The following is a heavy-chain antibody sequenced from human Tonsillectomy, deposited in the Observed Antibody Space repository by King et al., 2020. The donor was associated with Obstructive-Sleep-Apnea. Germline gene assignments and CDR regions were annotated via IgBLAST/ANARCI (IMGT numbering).Heavy chain of an antibody. Sequence: EVQLVESGGGLVKPGGSLRISCEASGFFFPNAWMTWVRQAAGKGLEWVGRVKSNSDGGTTDYAAPVKGRFTISRDDSRNIVYLQMNRLKTEDTAVYFCTTVGNWNDLGVSFDNWGQGTLVTVSS. CDR2: VKSNSDGGTT. J-gene: IGHJ4*02. D-gene: IGHD1-1*01. CDR1: GFFFPNAW. CDR3: TTVGNWNDLGVSFDN. V-gene: IGHV3-15*01.